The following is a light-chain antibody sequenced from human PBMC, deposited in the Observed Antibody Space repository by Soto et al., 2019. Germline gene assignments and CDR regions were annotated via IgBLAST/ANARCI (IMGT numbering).Light chain of an antibody. J-gene: IGKJ1*01. V-gene: IGKV3-20*01. CDR2: GAS. Sequence: EIVLTQSPGTXSXXPXXXXXXXXRASQSVSNNYLAWYQQKPGQAPRLLIYGASNRATGIPDRFSGSGSGTDFTLTISRLEPKDFAVYYCQQYGSSGTFGQGTKVDIK. CDR1: QSVSNNY. CDR3: QQYGSSGT.